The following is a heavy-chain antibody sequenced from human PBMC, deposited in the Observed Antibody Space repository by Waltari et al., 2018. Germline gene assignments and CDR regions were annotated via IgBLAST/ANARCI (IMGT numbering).Heavy chain of an antibody. CDR1: GGSISSGGNY. CDR2: IYYSGST. CDR3: AREGSSAVDY. D-gene: IGHD6-6*01. Sequence: QVQLQESGPGLVKPSQTMSLPCTVSGGSISSGGNYWSWIPQHPGKGLEWIGYIYYSGSTYYNPSLKSRVTISVDTSKNQFSLKLSSVTAADTAVYYCAREGSSAVDYWGQGTLVTVSS. V-gene: IGHV4-31*03. J-gene: IGHJ4*02.